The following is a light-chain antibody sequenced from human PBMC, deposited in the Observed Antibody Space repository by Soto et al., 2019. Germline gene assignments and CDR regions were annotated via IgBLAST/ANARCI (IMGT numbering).Light chain of an antibody. CDR1: SSDVGGYDY. Sequence: QSVLTQPRSVSGSPGQSISISCTGTSSDVGGYDYVSWYQQHPGKAPKLMIYEVTNRPSGVSNRFSGSKSGNTASLTISGLQADDESDYYCSSYTSSSTLVFGGGTKLTVL. CDR3: SSYTSSSTLV. J-gene: IGLJ2*01. CDR2: EVT. V-gene: IGLV2-14*01.